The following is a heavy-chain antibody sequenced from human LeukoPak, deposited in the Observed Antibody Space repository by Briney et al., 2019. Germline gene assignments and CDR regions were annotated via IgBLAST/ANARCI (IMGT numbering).Heavy chain of an antibody. V-gene: IGHV4-59*01. CDR2: IYHGGTT. CDR3: ARDTTVGSGMEH. CDR1: GGSLSTYS. J-gene: IGHJ4*02. Sequence: SETLSLTCSVSGGSLSTYSWSWVRHPPGNRLEWIGYIYHGGTTNYNPSLKSRATISADTAKNQFSLRLRSVTAADTAIYYCARDTTVGSGMEHWGQGTLVSVSS. D-gene: IGHD3-10*01.